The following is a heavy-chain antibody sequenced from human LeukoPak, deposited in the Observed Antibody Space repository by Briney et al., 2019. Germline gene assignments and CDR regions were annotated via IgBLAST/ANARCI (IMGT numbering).Heavy chain of an antibody. CDR3: AFFDGGRPY. CDR2: ISGSGDST. Sequence: QPGGSLRLSCAASGFSFSNYAMTWVRQAPGKGLEWVSTISGSGDSTYYADSVKGRLTISRDNSKNTLYLQMNSLIVEDTAIYYCAFFDGGRPYWGQGTLVTVSS. J-gene: IGHJ4*02. D-gene: IGHD2-15*01. CDR1: GFSFSNYA. V-gene: IGHV3-23*01.